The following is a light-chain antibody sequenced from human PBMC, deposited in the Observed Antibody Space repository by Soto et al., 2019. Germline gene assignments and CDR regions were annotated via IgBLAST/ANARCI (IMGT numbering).Light chain of an antibody. CDR3: QQYGDSPLT. CDR2: AAS. CDR1: QSVSST. V-gene: IGKV3-20*01. Sequence: TLSLSPGERATLSCRVSQSVSSTLAWYQQKPGQAPRLLIYAASTRAAAVPDRFTGSGSGTDFALTISRLEPEDFGVYYCQQYGDSPLTSGPGTKVDIK. J-gene: IGKJ3*01.